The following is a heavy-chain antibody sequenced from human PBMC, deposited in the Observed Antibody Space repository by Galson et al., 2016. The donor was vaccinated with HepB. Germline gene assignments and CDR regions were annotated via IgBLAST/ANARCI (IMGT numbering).Heavy chain of an antibody. CDR1: GLSFSNFW. Sequence: SLRLSCAASGLSFSNFWMTWVRKAPGKGLEWGANINQDGTKKHYLDSVRGRFTISRDNAKSSLFLQMNSLSAEDTAVYYCARTQRNGDELDYWGQGTLVTVSS. CDR2: INQDGTKK. V-gene: IGHV3-7*04. D-gene: IGHD4-17*01. CDR3: ARTQRNGDELDY. J-gene: IGHJ4*02.